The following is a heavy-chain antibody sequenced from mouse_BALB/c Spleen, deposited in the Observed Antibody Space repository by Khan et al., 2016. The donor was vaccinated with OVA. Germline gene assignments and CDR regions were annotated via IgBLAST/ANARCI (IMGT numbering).Heavy chain of an antibody. V-gene: IGHV3-2*02. CDR3: ARVHGGDFDY. CDR1: GYSITSDYA. J-gene: IGHJ2*01. Sequence: EVKLLESGPGLVKPSQSLSLTCTVTGYSITSDYAWNWIRQFPGNKLEWLGYISYSGNTKYNPSLKSRISVTRYTSKNQFFLQLNSVTTEDTATYYCARVHGGDFDYWGQGTTLTVSS. CDR2: ISYSGNT.